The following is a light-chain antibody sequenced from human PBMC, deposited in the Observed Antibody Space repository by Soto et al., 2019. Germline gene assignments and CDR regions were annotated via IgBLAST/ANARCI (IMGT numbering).Light chain of an antibody. CDR1: SDYSNYK. CDR2: VGTGGIVG. V-gene: IGLV9-49*03. Sequence: QPVLTQPPSASASLGASVTLTCTLSSDYSNYKVDWFQRRPGRGPRFVMRVGTGGIVGSKGDGIPDRFSVLGSGLNRDLIIKNIQEEDESDYHCGADHGSGSNFVVVFGGGTKLTVL. J-gene: IGLJ2*01. CDR3: GADHGSGSNFVVV.